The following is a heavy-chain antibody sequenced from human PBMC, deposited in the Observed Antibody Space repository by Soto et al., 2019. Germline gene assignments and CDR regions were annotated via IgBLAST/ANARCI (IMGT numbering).Heavy chain of an antibody. V-gene: IGHV3-74*01. CDR1: GFTFSTHW. CDR3: AGAGDNYGLFDY. Sequence: GGSLRLSCAASGFTFSTHWMHWVRQAPGKGLVWVSRINSDGSTTSYADSVKGRFTISRDNAKNTLYLQMNSLRVDDTAVYYCAGAGDNYGLFDYWGQGTLVTVSS. CDR2: INSDGSTT. D-gene: IGHD5-18*01. J-gene: IGHJ4*02.